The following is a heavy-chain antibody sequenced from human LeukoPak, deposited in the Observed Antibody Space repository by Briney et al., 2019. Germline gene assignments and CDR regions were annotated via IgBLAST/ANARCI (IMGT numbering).Heavy chain of an antibody. CDR2: IDYTGDT. CDR3: ARLLPCTTCSYRLGYMDV. CDR1: GGSRRSGSYN. J-gene: IGHJ6*03. V-gene: IGHV4-39*07. D-gene: IGHD5-18*01. Sequence: PSETLSLTCTVSGGSRRSGSYNWGWIRQPPGKGLEWIATIDYTGDTYYSPSLTSRVAMSLDTSKNQFSLKLHSVTAADTAVYYCARLLPCTTCSYRLGYMDVWAKGTTVTVSS.